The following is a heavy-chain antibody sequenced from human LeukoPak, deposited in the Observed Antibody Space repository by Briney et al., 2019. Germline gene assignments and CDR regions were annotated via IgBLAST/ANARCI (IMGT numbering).Heavy chain of an antibody. J-gene: IGHJ4*02. CDR2: INPSGGST. CDR3: ARSEMATIDFDY. V-gene: IGHV1-46*01. D-gene: IGHD5-24*01. Sequence: ASVKVSCRASGYTFTSYYMHWVRQAPGQGLEWMGIINPSGGSTSYAQKFQGRVTMTRDTSTSTVYMELSSLRSEDTAVYYCARSEMATIDFDYWGQGTLITVSS. CDR1: GYTFTSYY.